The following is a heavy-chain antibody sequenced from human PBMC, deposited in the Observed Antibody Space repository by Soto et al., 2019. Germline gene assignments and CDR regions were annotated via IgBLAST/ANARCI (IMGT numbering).Heavy chain of an antibody. J-gene: IGHJ6*02. V-gene: IGHV3-64D*06. Sequence: GGSLRLSCSASGFTFSSYAMHWVRQAPGKGLEYVSAISSNGGSTYYADSVKGRFTISRDNSKNTLYLQMSSLRAEDTAVYYCVKGLFCSYSCYTFSYYYYGMDVWGQGTTVTVSS. D-gene: IGHD2-2*02. CDR1: GFTFSSYA. CDR2: ISSNGGST. CDR3: VKGLFCSYSCYTFSYYYYGMDV.